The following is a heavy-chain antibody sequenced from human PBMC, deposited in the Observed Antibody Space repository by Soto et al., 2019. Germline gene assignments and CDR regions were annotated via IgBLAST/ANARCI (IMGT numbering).Heavy chain of an antibody. CDR2: INYSGST. CDR1: GGSISPYY. J-gene: IGHJ5*02. CDR3: ARDFRNSRMIHWFDP. D-gene: IGHD6-13*01. Sequence: PSETLSLTCIVSGGSISPYYWSWIRQTPGKGLEWIGYINYSGSTYYNPSLKSRVTISVDTSKNQFSLKLSSVTAADTAVYYCARDFRNSRMIHWFDPWGQGTLVTVSS. V-gene: IGHV4-59*12.